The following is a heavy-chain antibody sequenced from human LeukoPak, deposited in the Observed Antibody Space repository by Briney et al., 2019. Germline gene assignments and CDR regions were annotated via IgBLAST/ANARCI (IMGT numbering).Heavy chain of an antibody. J-gene: IGHJ4*02. D-gene: IGHD6-19*01. CDR2: ISWSSDRI. CDR1: GFSFGDYA. V-gene: IGHV3-9*01. Sequence: GGSLRLSCAASGFSFGDYAMHWVRQAPGKGLEWVSGISWSSDRIGYADSVKGRFTISRENAKNSLYLQMNSLRPEDTALYYCAKLGLPSSSGWIHYFDYWGQGTLVTVSS. CDR3: AKLGLPSSSGWIHYFDY.